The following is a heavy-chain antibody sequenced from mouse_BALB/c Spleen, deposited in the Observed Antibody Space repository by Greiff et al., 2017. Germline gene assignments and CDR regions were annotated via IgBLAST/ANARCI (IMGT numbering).Heavy chain of an antibody. D-gene: IGHD2-10*02. J-gene: IGHJ1*01. CDR1: GFTFNTYA. Sequence: EVQLVESGGGLVQPKGSLKLSCAASGFTFNTYAMNWVRQAPGKGLEWVARIRSKSNNYATYYADSVKDRFTISRDDSQSMLYLQMNNLKTEDTAMYYCVRLVWSYWYFDVWGAGTTVTVSS. CDR2: IRSKSNNYAT. V-gene: IGHV10-1*02. CDR3: VRLVWSYWYFDV.